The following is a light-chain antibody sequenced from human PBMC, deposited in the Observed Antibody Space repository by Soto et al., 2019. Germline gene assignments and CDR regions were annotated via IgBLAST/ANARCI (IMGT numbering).Light chain of an antibody. CDR1: SSDVGGYNY. J-gene: IGLJ1*01. V-gene: IGLV2-14*01. CDR3: CSYTDSRTHI. CDR2: EVS. Sequence: LTQPPSASGSPGQSITISCTGTSSDVGGYNYVSWYQQHPGKAPKLIIFEVSYRPSGISNRFSASKSGDTASLTISGLQADDEADYYCCSYTDSRTHIFGRGTKVTVL.